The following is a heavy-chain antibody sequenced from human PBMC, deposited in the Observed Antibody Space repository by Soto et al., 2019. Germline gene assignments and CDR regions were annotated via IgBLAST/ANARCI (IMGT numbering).Heavy chain of an antibody. J-gene: IGHJ4*02. V-gene: IGHV4-61*08. Sequence: PSEPLSLTCSFSGVAVSSDDYYWNWSRQPPGKGLEWIGYNHIRGRTNYNPSLGSRVAISLDTSKNQFSLTLTSVTAADTAIYYWARLLDINSWPLDVWGPGTLVTVSS. CDR1: GVAVSSDDYY. CDR2: NHIRGRT. D-gene: IGHD1-26*01. CDR3: ARLLDINSWPLDV.